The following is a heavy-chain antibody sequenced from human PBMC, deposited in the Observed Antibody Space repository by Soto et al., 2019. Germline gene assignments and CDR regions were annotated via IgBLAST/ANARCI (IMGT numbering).Heavy chain of an antibody. CDR2: DS. V-gene: IGHV2-5*01. CDR3: TLRQDSSRGPIS. Sequence: QITLKESGPTLVKPTDTLTLTCTVYGFSVPSLGLTLPWISQSPGKAPECLALDSQSKPSLQSRLAFTKDTSKNQVHLTLTSVHPVDTTTYYWTLRQDSSRGPISWAQVILVTFSS. CDR1: GFSVPSLGLT. J-gene: IGHJ1*01. D-gene: IGHD6-19*01.